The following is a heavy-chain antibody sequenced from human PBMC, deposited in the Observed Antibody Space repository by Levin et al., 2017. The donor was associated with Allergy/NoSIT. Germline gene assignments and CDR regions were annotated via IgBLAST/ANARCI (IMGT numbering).Heavy chain of an antibody. D-gene: IGHD6-19*01. CDR2: ISTSTSYI. J-gene: IGHJ4*02. V-gene: IGHV3-21*01. Sequence: AGGSLRLSCAASGFAFSSYSMSWVRQAPGKGLEWVSSISTSTSYIYYADSVKGRFTISKDNAQASLFLQMNSLRADDTAVYYCARSRGAVASGMDYWGQGTLVTVSS. CDR3: ARSRGAVASGMDY. CDR1: GFAFSSYS.